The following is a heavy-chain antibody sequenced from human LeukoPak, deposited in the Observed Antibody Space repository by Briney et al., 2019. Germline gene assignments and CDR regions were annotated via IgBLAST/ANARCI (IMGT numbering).Heavy chain of an antibody. D-gene: IGHD6-19*01. Sequence: GGSLRLSCAASGFTFSSYWMSWVRQAPGKGLEWVANIKQDGSEKYYVDSVKGRFTISRDNAKSSLYLQMNSLRAEDTAVYYCARDPYSSGWYGVYFDYWGQGTLVTVSS. J-gene: IGHJ4*02. V-gene: IGHV3-7*01. CDR3: ARDPYSSGWYGVYFDY. CDR1: GFTFSSYW. CDR2: IKQDGSEK.